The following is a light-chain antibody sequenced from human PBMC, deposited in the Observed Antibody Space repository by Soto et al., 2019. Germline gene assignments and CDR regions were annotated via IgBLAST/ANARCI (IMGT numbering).Light chain of an antibody. V-gene: IGKV1-39*01. CDR2: AAS. J-gene: IGKJ4*01. CDR3: QQRYGTPLT. CDR1: QSISNY. Sequence: DMEMPQSPSSLSAFVGDRVTITCRASQSISNYLNWYQHKPGKVPKLLIYAASSLQSGVPTRFSGSGSGTDFTLTINSLQPEDFATYYCQQRYGTPLTFGGGTKIEIK.